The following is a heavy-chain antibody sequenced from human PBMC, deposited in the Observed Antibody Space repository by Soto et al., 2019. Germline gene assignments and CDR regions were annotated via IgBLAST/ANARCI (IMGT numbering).Heavy chain of an antibody. V-gene: IGHV4-39*01. CDR2: IYYSGST. CDR3: ARWDSSSVCHWFDP. Sequence: SETLSLTCTVSGGSISSSSYYWGWIRQPPGKGLEWIGSIYYSGSTYYNPSLKSRVTISVDTSKNQFSLKLSSVTAADTAVYYCARWDSSSVCHWFDPWGQGTLVTVSS. J-gene: IGHJ5*02. CDR1: GGSISSSSYY. D-gene: IGHD6-6*01.